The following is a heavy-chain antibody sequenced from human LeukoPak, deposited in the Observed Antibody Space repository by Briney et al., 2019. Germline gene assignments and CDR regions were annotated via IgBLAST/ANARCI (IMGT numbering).Heavy chain of an antibody. J-gene: IGHJ5*02. D-gene: IGHD3-10*01. CDR1: GYTFIGHY. Sequence: GASVKVSCKTSGYTFIGHYIHWVRQAPGQGLEWMGWINPNSGGTNYAQKFQGRVTMTRDTSISTAYMELSRLRSDDTAVYYCARVRMVRGVIGWFDPWGQGTLVTVSS. CDR3: ARVRMVRGVIGWFDP. V-gene: IGHV1-2*02. CDR2: INPNSGGT.